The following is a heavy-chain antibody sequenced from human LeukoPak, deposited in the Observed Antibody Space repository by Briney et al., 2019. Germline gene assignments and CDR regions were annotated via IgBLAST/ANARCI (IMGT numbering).Heavy chain of an antibody. D-gene: IGHD2-2*01. CDR3: AKGYCSSTSCYGGNWFDP. V-gene: IGHV3-9*01. Sequence: GGSLRLSRAASGFTFDDYAMHWVRQAPGKGLEWVSGISWNSGSIGYADSVKGRFTISRDNAKNSLYLQMNSLRAEDTALYYCAKGYCSSTSCYGGNWFDPWGQGTLVTVSS. CDR1: GFTFDDYA. J-gene: IGHJ5*02. CDR2: ISWNSGSI.